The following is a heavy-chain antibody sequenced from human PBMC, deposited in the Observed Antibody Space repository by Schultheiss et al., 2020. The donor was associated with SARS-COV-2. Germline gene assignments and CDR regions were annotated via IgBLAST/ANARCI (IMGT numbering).Heavy chain of an antibody. Sequence: SGPTLVKPTQTLTLTCTFSGFSLSTSGMRVSWIRQPPGKALEWLARIDWDDDKFYSTSLKTRLTISKDTSKNQVVLTMTNMDPVDTATYYCAHSSSEEWYTYNWFDPWGQGTLVTVSS. D-gene: IGHD3-3*01. CDR3: AHSSSEEWYTYNWFDP. CDR2: IDWDDDK. V-gene: IGHV2-70*12. CDR1: GFSLSTSGMR. J-gene: IGHJ5*02.